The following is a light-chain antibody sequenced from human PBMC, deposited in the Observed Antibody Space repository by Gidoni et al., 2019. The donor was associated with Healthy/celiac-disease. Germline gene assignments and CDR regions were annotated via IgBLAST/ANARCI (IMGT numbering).Light chain of an antibody. CDR3: QQYYSTPLT. J-gene: IGKJ1*01. CDR1: QSVLYSSNNKNY. CDR2: WAS. Sequence: DIVITPSPASLAVSLGERATINCKSSQSVLYSSNNKNYLAWYQQKPGQPPKLLIYWASTRESGGPDRCSGSGSGTDFTLTISSLQAEDVAVYYCQQYYSTPLTFGQGTKVEIK. V-gene: IGKV4-1*01.